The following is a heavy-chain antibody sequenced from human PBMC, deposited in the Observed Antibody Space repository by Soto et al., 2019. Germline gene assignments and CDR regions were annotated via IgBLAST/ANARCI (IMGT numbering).Heavy chain of an antibody. CDR3: AKDWIAEGATEFYAFDI. CDR1: GFTFSNYA. V-gene: IGHV3-23*01. D-gene: IGHD6-13*01. CDR2: ISGSGGST. J-gene: IGHJ3*02. Sequence: GGSLRLSCAASGFTFSNYAMSWVRQAPGKGLEWVSAISGSGGSTYYADSVKGRFTISRDNSKNTLYLQMNSLRAEDTAVYYCAKDWIAEGATEFYAFDIWGQGTMVTVSS.